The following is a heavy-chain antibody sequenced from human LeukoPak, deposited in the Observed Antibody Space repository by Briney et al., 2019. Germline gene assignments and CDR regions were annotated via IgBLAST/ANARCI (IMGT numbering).Heavy chain of an antibody. J-gene: IGHJ6*03. D-gene: IGHD4-17*01. CDR1: GGSFSGYY. CDR2: INHSGST. V-gene: IGHV4-34*01. CDR3: ARAGTTVGYYYYYMDV. Sequence: SETLSLTCAVYGGSFSGYYWSWIRQPPGKGLEWIGEINHSGSTYSNPSLKSRVTISGDTSKNRFSLKLSSVTAADTAVYYCARAGTTVGYYYYYMDVWGKGTTVTVSS.